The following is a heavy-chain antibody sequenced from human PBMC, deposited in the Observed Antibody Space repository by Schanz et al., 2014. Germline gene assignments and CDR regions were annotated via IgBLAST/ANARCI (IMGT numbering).Heavy chain of an antibody. CDR3: AYSGAGYSSSWDFDY. V-gene: IGHV1-69*02. D-gene: IGHD6-13*01. J-gene: IGHJ4*02. CDR1: GGTFSTYT. Sequence: QVQLVQSGAEVKKPGSSVKVSSKASGGTFSTYTISWVRQAPGQGLEWMGRIIPILGNANYAQKFQGRVTSTTDNTAYTAYMDVSSLRSEDTDVYYWAYSGAGYSSSWDFDYWGQGTLVTVSS. CDR2: IIPILGNA.